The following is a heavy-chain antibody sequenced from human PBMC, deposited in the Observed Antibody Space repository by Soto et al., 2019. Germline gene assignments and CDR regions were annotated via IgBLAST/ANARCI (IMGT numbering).Heavy chain of an antibody. D-gene: IGHD2-2*01. CDR1: GGTFSSYA. CDR2: IIPIFGTA. Sequence: ASVKVSCKASGGTFSSYAISWVRQAPGQGLEWMGGIIPIFGTANYAQKFQGRVTITADESTSTAYMELSSLRSEDTAVYYCARDPAQGGYCSSTSCYVIGEGGYWGQGTLVTVSS. CDR3: ARDPAQGGYCSSTSCYVIGEGGY. V-gene: IGHV1-69*13. J-gene: IGHJ4*02.